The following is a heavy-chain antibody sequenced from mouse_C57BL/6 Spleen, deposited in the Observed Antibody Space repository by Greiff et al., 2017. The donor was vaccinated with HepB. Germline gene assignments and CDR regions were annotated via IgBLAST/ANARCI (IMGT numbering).Heavy chain of an antibody. D-gene: IGHD1-1*01. CDR1: GYTFTDYN. CDR3: ARLTTVVDWYFDV. Sequence: EVQLVESGPELVKPGASVKIPCKASGYTFTDYNMDWVKQSHGKSLEWIGDINPNNGGTIYNQKFKGKATLTVDKSSSTAYMELRSLTSEDTAVYYCARLTTVVDWYFDVWGTGTTVTVSS. V-gene: IGHV1-18*01. CDR2: INPNNGGT. J-gene: IGHJ1*03.